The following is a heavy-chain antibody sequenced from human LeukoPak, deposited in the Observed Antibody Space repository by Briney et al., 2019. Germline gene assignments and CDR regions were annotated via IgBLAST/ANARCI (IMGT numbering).Heavy chain of an antibody. CDR3: ARMVVVITTGAFDI. D-gene: IGHD3-22*01. Sequence: SETLSLTCTVSGYSISSGYYWCWIRQPPGKGLEWIGEINHSGSTNYNPSLKSRVTISVDTSKNQFSLKLSSVTAADTAVYYCARMVVVITTGAFDIWGQGTMVTVSS. CDR2: INHSGST. V-gene: IGHV4-38-2*02. CDR1: GYSISSGYY. J-gene: IGHJ3*02.